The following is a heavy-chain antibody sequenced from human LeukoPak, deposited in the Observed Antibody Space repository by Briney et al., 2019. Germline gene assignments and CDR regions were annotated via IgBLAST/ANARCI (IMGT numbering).Heavy chain of an antibody. Sequence: PGGSLRLSCAASGFIFNNYGLIWVRQAPGKGPQLVSAISNDGGGTTYADFVKGRFTISRDNSKNTLFLHMNSLRAEDTALYYCAKGGSGYFADLWGQGTLVTVSS. CDR2: ISNDGGGT. D-gene: IGHD3-22*01. V-gene: IGHV3-23*01. CDR1: GFIFNNYG. J-gene: IGHJ5*02. CDR3: AKGGSGYFADL.